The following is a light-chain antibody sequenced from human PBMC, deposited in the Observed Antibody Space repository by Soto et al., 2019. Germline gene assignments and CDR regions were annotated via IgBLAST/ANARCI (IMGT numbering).Light chain of an antibody. V-gene: IGLV1-47*01. CDR3: SARDDSLSGLV. CDR2: RSD. CDR1: SSNIGSNH. J-gene: IGLJ2*01. Sequence: QPVLTQPPSTSGTPGQRVTISCSGSSSNIGSNHVYWYQQFPGMAPKLLMYRSDQRPTGVPDRFSGSKSGTSASLAISGLRSDDEADYYCSARDDSLSGLVFGGGTKLTVL.